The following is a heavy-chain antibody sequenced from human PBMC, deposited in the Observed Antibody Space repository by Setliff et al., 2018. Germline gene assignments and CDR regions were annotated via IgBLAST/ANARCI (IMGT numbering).Heavy chain of an antibody. Sequence: SVKVSCKASGGTFSSYGISWVRQAPGQGLEWMGGTIPIFGTTDYAQKFRGRVTIITDESTSTAFMQLSSLRSEDTAVYYCVREGVDSRSSTDYRYYMDVWGKGNPGHRLL. V-gene: IGHV1-69*05. CDR2: TIPIFGTT. D-gene: IGHD3-22*01. J-gene: IGHJ6*03. CDR1: GGTFSSYG. CDR3: VREGVDSRSSTDYRYYMDV.